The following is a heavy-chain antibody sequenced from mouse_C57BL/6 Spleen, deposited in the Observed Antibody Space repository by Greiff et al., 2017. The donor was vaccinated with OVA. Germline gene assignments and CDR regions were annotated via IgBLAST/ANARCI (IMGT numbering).Heavy chain of an antibody. J-gene: IGHJ4*01. CDR3: ARDWDGDYYAMDY. CDR1: GYAFSSSW. CDR2: IYPGDGDT. Sequence: QVQLKQSGPELVKPGASVKISCKASGYAFSSSWMNWVKQRPGKGLEWIGRIYPGDGDTNYNGKFKGKATLTADKSSSTAYMQLSSLKSEDSAVYFCARDWDGDYYAMDYWGQGTSVTVSS. D-gene: IGHD4-1*01. V-gene: IGHV1-82*01.